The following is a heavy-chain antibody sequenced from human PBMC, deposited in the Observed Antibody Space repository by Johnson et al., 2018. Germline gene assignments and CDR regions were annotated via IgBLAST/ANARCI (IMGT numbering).Heavy chain of an antibody. D-gene: IGHD6-19*01. CDR3: GKAVLTGADADYYYMDV. CDR2: ISGSGGST. CDR1: GFTFRSYA. V-gene: IGHV3-23*04. J-gene: IGHJ6*03. Sequence: EVQLVESGGGLVQPGGSLRLSCAASGFTFRSYAMSWVRQAPGKGLEWGSAISGSGGSTYYADSVKGRFTISRDNSKNTLCLQMNSLRAEDTAVFYCGKAVLTGADADYYYMDVGGKGTTVTVSS.